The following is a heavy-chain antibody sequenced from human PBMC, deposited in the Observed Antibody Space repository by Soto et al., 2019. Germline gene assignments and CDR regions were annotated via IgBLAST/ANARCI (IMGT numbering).Heavy chain of an antibody. Sequence: EVQLLESGGGLVQPGGSLRLSCAASGFTFSSFAMSWVRQAPGKGLEWVSAMTGGGGGTYYADSVKGRFTISRDNSKNTLYLQMNSLRAEDTALYYCAKDRWGAVAGTGFDYWGQGTLVTVSS. V-gene: IGHV3-23*01. CDR3: AKDRWGAVAGTGFDY. D-gene: IGHD6-19*01. CDR1: GFTFSSFA. CDR2: MTGGGGGT. J-gene: IGHJ4*02.